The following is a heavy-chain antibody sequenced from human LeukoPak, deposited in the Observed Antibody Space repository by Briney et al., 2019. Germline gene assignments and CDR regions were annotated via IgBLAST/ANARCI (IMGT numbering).Heavy chain of an antibody. V-gene: IGHV4-34*01. D-gene: IGHD6-13*01. CDR3: ARGAAAPPPFMNWFDP. Sequence: MASETLSLTCAVYGGSFSGYYWSWIRHPPGKGLEWIGAINHSGSTNCNPSLKSRVTISVDTSKNQFSLKLSSVTAADTAVYYCARGAAAPPPFMNWFDPWGQGTLVTVST. J-gene: IGHJ5*02. CDR2: INHSGST. CDR1: GGSFSGYY.